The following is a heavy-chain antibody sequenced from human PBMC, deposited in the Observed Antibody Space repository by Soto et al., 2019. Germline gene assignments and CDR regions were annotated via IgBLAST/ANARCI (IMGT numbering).Heavy chain of an antibody. J-gene: IGHJ6*02. CDR2: INHSGST. Sequence: SETLSLTCAVYGGSFSGYYWSWIRQPPGKGLEWIGEINHSGSTNYNPSLKSRVTISVDTSKNQFSLKLSSVTAADTAVYYCARRGMDVWGQGTTVTVSS. CDR1: GGSFSGYY. CDR3: ARRGMDV. V-gene: IGHV4-34*01.